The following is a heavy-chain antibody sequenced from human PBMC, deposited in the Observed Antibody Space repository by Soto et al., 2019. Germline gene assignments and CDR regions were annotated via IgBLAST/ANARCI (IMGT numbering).Heavy chain of an antibody. CDR3: ARGSGYCSSTSCSDYYYYMDV. CDR2: IYYSGST. Sequence: SETLSLTCTVSGGSISSYYWSWIRQPPGKGLEWIGYIYYSGSTNYNPSLKSRVTISVDTSKNQFSLKLSSVTAADTAVYYCARGSGYCSSTSCSDYYYYMDVWGKGTTVTVSS. V-gene: IGHV4-59*08. D-gene: IGHD2-2*01. CDR1: GGSISSYY. J-gene: IGHJ6*03.